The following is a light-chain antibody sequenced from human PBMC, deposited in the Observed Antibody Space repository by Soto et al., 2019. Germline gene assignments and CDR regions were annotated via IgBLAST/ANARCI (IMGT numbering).Light chain of an antibody. J-gene: IGLJ1*01. Sequence: QSVLTQPPSASGTPGQRVTISCSGSSSNIGSNTVHWYQQLPGTAPKLLIYSNNQRPSGVPDRFSGSKSGTSASLAISELQSEDEADYYCAAWEDSLNGPVFGTGTKLTVL. CDR1: SSNIGSNT. CDR2: SNN. CDR3: AAWEDSLNGPV. V-gene: IGLV1-44*01.